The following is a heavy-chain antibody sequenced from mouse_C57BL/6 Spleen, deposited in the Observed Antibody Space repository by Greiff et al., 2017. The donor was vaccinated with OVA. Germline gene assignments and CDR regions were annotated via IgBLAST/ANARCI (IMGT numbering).Heavy chain of an antibody. CDR1: GYTFTSYW. Sequence: QVQLQQPGAELVKPGASVKMSCKASGYTFTSYWITWVKQRPGQGLEWIGDIYPGSGSTNYNEKFKSKATLTVDTSSSTAYMQLSSLTSEDSAVYYCARPYDYGGSFAYWGQGTLVTVSA. D-gene: IGHD2-4*01. V-gene: IGHV1-55*01. J-gene: IGHJ3*01. CDR2: IYPGSGST. CDR3: ARPYDYGGSFAY.